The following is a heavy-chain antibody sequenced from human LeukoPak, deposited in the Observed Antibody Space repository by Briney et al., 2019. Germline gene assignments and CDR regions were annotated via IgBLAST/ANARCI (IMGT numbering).Heavy chain of an antibody. Sequence: SETLSLTCTVSGGSISSYYWSWIRQPAGKGLEWIGRIYTSGSTNYNPSLKSRVTISVDTSKNQFSLKLSSVTAADTAVYYCARAPGYDFYYYYGMDVWGQGTTVTVSS. CDR1: GGSISSYY. CDR2: IYTSGST. V-gene: IGHV4-4*07. J-gene: IGHJ6*02. CDR3: ARAPGYDFYYYYGMDV. D-gene: IGHD5-12*01.